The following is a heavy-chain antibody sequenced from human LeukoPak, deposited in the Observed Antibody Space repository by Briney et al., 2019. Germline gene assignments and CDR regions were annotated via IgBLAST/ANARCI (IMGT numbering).Heavy chain of an antibody. CDR2: MNPNSGNT. Sequence: GASVKVSCKASGYTFTSYGISWVRQAPGQGLEWMGWMNPNSGNTGYAQKFQGRVTITRNTSISTAYMELSSLRSEDTAVYYCARGLGGAGATEFDYWGQGTLVTVSS. CDR1: GYTFTSYG. D-gene: IGHD1-26*01. CDR3: ARGLGGAGATEFDY. V-gene: IGHV1-8*03. J-gene: IGHJ4*02.